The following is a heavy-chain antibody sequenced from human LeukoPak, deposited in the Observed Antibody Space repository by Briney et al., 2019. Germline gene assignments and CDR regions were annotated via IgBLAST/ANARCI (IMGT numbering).Heavy chain of an antibody. CDR2: ISGSGGHT. J-gene: IGHJ4*02. CDR3: AKFWLDGSYHNYFDY. Sequence: PGGSLRLSCAASGFTFSSYVMSWVRQAPGKGLEWVSAISGSGGHTYYAASVKGRFTISRDNSKNTLYLQMNSLRADDTAVYYCAKFWLDGSYHNYFDYWGQGTLVTVSS. V-gene: IGHV3-23*01. D-gene: IGHD1-26*01. CDR1: GFTFSSYV.